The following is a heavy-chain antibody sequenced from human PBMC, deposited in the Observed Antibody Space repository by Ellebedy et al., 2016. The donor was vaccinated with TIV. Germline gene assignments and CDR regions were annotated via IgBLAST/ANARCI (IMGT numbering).Heavy chain of an antibody. CDR2: IYYSGST. Sequence: MPSETLSLTCTVSGGSISSGGYYWSWIRQHPGKGLEWIGYIYYSGSTYYNPSLKSRVTISVDTSKNQFSLKLSSVTAADTAGYYCARKRSIAARRENYFDYWGQGTLVTVSS. D-gene: IGHD6-6*01. CDR3: ARKRSIAARRENYFDY. CDR1: GGSISSGGYY. J-gene: IGHJ4*02. V-gene: IGHV4-31*03.